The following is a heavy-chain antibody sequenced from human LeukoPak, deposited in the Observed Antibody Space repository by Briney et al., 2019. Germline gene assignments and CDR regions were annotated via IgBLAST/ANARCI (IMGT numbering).Heavy chain of an antibody. D-gene: IGHD4-17*01. Sequence: PSETLSLTCTVSGGSISSYYWSWIRQPPGKGLEWIGYIYYSGSTNYNPSLKSRVTISVDTSKNQFSLKLSSVTAADTAVHYCAGGGDGDYDYWGQGTLVTVSS. CDR2: IYYSGST. V-gene: IGHV4-59*01. CDR1: GGSISSYY. CDR3: AGGGDGDYDY. J-gene: IGHJ4*02.